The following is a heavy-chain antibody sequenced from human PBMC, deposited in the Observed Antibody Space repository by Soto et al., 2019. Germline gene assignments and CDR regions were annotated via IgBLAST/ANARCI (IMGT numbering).Heavy chain of an antibody. V-gene: IGHV4-59*12. J-gene: IGHJ4*02. Sequence: SETLSLTCTVSGGNISSYYWSWIRQPPGKGLEWIGEIHHSGSTNYNPSLKSRVTISVDKSKNQFSLKLSSVTAADTAFYYCARKGYFDWLYFDYWGLGTLVTVSS. CDR3: ARKGYFDWLYFDY. D-gene: IGHD3-9*01. CDR2: IHHSGST. CDR1: GGNISSYY.